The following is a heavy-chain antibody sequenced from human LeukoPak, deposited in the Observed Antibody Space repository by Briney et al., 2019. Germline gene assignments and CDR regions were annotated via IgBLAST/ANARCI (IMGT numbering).Heavy chain of an antibody. Sequence: GGSLRLSCAASRFSFSSYAMSWVRQAPGKGLEWVSGISASGARTYYAESVKGRFTISRDNSKKMIYLQMNSLTTDDTAVYYCAKGKVNHEGAFDIWGLGTMVIVS. CDR2: ISASGART. V-gene: IGHV3-23*01. CDR3: AKGKVNHEGAFDI. D-gene: IGHD1-14*01. J-gene: IGHJ3*02. CDR1: RFSFSSYA.